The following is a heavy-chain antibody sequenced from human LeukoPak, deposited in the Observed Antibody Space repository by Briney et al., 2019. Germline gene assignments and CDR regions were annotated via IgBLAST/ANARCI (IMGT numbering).Heavy chain of an antibody. D-gene: IGHD3-22*01. CDR2: KSNADGGTT. Sequence: KSNADGGTTDYAAPVQGRITISRDDSQNTLYLQLDSLKAEDTAVYYCSTYRWQYDSSGSDYWGQGTLVAVSS. J-gene: IGHJ4*01. V-gene: IGHV3-15*01. CDR3: STYRWQYDSSGSDY.